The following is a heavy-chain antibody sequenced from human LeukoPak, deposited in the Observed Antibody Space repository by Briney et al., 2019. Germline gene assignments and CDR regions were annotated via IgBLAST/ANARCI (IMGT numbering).Heavy chain of an antibody. J-gene: IGHJ4*02. CDR2: IYTSGST. Sequence: SETLSLTCTVSGGSISSYYWSWIRQPAGQGLEWIGRIYTSGSTNYNPSLKSRVTMSVDTSKNQFSLKLSSVTAADTAVYYGARSPGRYGDFDYWGQGTLVTVSS. V-gene: IGHV4-4*07. CDR3: ARSPGRYGDFDY. CDR1: GGSISSYY. D-gene: IGHD4-17*01.